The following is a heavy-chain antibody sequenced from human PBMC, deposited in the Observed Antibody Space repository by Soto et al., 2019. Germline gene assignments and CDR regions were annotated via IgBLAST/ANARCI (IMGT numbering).Heavy chain of an antibody. Sequence: SETLSLTCAVSGYSISSGYYWGWIRQPPGKGLEWIGSIYYSGNTYYNPSLKSRVTISVDTSKNQFSLKLNSVTAADTAVYFCARIAGGWYWYYWGQGTLVTVSS. V-gene: IGHV4-38-2*01. CDR1: GYSISSGYY. J-gene: IGHJ4*02. D-gene: IGHD6-19*01. CDR2: IYYSGNT. CDR3: ARIAGGWYWYY.